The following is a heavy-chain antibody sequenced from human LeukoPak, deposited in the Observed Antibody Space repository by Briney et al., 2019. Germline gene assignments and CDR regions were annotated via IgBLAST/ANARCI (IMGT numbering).Heavy chain of an antibody. CDR2: ISVNNGNT. CDR1: GYTFTSYG. CDR3: ARDEGWFGELSLPTF. D-gene: IGHD3-10*01. J-gene: IGHJ4*02. Sequence: AASVKVSCKASGYTFTSYGITWVRQAPGQGLEWMGWISVNNGNTNYAQNLQDRVTMTTDTSTSTAYMELRILRSDDTAVYYCARDEGWFGELSLPTFWGQGTLVTVSS. V-gene: IGHV1-18*01.